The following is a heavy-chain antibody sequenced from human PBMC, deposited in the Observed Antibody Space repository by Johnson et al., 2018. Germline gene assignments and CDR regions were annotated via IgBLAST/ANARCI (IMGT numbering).Heavy chain of an antibody. CDR3: SRDPGYCTDDVCYTGPFDS. Sequence: VQLLESGGGLVQXGGSLRLXCAASGFSFSDYIMNWVRQAPGKGLAWLSYISPTSSTMYYADSVKGRFTSSRDNAKNSLYPQMNSLRLEDTAGYYRSRDPGYCTDDVCYTGPFDSWGQGTLVTVSS. CDR1: GFSFSDYI. CDR2: ISPTSSTM. V-gene: IGHV3-48*01. J-gene: IGHJ4*02. D-gene: IGHD2-8*01.